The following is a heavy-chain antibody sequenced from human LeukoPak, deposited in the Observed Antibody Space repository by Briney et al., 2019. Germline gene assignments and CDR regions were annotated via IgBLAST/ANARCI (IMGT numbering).Heavy chain of an antibody. Sequence: ASVKVSCKASGYTFTSYGISWVRQAPGQGLELMGWISAYNGNTKYAQKLQGRVTMTTDTSTSTAYMELRSLRSDDTAVYYCARDKVAAAPGDYWGQGTLVTVSS. CDR3: ARDKVAAAPGDY. V-gene: IGHV1-18*01. D-gene: IGHD2-2*01. CDR1: GYTFTSYG. J-gene: IGHJ4*02. CDR2: ISAYNGNT.